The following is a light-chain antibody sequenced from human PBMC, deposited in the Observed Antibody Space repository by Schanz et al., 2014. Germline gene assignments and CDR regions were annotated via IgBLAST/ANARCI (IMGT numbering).Light chain of an antibody. J-gene: IGKJ1*01. CDR3: QQYGSSPRWT. CDR1: QSVSSY. Sequence: EIVLTQSPATLSLSPGERATLSCRASQSVSSYLAWDHQKPGQAPRLLIYAASFRATGISDRFIGSGSGTDFTLTITRLEPEDFAVFYCQQYGSSPRWTFGQGTKVEIK. V-gene: IGKV3-20*01. CDR2: AAS.